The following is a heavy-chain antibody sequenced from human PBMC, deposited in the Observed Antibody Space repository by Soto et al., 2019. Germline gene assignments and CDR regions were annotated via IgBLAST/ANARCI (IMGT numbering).Heavy chain of an antibody. D-gene: IGHD2-15*01. J-gene: IGHJ4*01. CDR2: INPNSGDT. CDR3: GSPRSGPSPDVGH. V-gene: IGHV1-2*02. Sequence: ASAKAPCKASVFSDDTRYCIHSVRRAPGQGLEWMGSINPNSGDTNYAQNFQGRVTMTRDTSISTAYMEVSSLTSDDTAVYYCGSPRSGPSPDVGHWGHGTVVTVSS. CDR1: VFSDDTRYC.